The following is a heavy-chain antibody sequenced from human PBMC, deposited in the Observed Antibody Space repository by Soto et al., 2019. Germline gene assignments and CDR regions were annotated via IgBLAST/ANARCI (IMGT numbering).Heavy chain of an antibody. CDR1: GFTFSSYG. CDR2: IWFDGSNK. Sequence: QVQLVESGGGVVQPGRSLRLSCAASGFTFSSYGMHWVRQAPGKGLEWVAVIWFDGSNKFYADSVKGRFTISRDNSKNTVSLQMNSLSHEDSAAYYRATTGPCWGQGTLVTVSS. J-gene: IGHJ4*02. V-gene: IGHV3-33*01. CDR3: ATTGPC.